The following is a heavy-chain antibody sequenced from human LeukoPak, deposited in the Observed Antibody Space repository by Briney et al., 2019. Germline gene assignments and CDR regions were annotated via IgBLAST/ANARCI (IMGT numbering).Heavy chain of an antibody. J-gene: IGHJ4*02. CDR2: ISGSAGST. CDR3: AKAVYYYDSTGYRPQYYFDY. Sequence: GGSLRLSCAASGFTFSSYAMNWVRQAPGKGLEWVSAISGSAGSTYYADSVKGRFTISRDNSKNTLYLQMNSLRAEDTAVYYCAKAVYYYDSTGYRPQYYFDYWGQGTLVTVSS. CDR1: GFTFSSYA. V-gene: IGHV3-23*01. D-gene: IGHD3-22*01.